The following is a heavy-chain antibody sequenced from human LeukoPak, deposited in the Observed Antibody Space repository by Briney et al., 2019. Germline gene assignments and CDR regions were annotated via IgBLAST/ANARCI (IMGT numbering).Heavy chain of an antibody. J-gene: IGHJ4*02. CDR1: GGTFSSYA. Sequence: SVKVSCKASGGTFSSYAISWVRQAPGQGLEWMGGIIPIFGTANYAQKFQGRVTITTDESTSTAYMELSSLRSEDTAVYYCARGGAAEVSPSDYWGQGTLVTVSS. V-gene: IGHV1-69*05. CDR3: ARGGAAEVSPSDY. D-gene: IGHD6-13*01. CDR2: IIPIFGTA.